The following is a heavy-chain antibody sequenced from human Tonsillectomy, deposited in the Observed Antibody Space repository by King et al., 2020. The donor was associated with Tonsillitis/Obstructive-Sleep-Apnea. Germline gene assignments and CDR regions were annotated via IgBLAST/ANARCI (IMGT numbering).Heavy chain of an antibody. CDR1: GGSISSSSYY. CDR3: ASFVFSDGWFDP. Sequence: QLQESGPGLVKPSAPLSLTCTVSGGSISSSSYYWGWIRQPPGKGLEWIGSIYYSGSTYYNPSLKSRVTISVDTSKNQFSLKLSSVTAADTAVYYYASFVFSDGWFDPWGQGTLVTVSS. CDR2: IYYSGST. V-gene: IGHV4-39*01. J-gene: IGHJ5*02. D-gene: IGHD3/OR15-3a*01.